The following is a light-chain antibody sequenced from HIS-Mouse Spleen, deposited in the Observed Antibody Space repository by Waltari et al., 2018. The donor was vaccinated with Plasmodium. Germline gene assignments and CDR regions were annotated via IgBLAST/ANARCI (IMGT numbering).Light chain of an antibody. CDR3: QTWGTGMGV. CDR1: SGHSSYA. V-gene: IGLV4-69*01. Sequence: QLVLTQSPSASASLGASVKLTCTLSSGHSSYAIAWHQQQPEKGPRYLMKLNSDGSHSKGDGIPVRFSGSSSVAERYLTISSLQSEDEADYYCQTWGTGMGVFGGGTKLTVL. J-gene: IGLJ2*01. CDR2: LNSDGSH.